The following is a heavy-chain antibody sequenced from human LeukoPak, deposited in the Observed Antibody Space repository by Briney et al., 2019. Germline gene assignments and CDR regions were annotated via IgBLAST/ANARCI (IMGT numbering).Heavy chain of an antibody. V-gene: IGHV3-66*02. CDR3: TRRHSSGSN. D-gene: IGHD6-19*01. CDR2: IYSGGIT. Sequence: GGCLRLSCAASGFTVSTNYMSWVRQAPGKGLEWVSVIYSGGITYYADSVKGRFNISRDNSKNTLYLQMNSLRPEDTAQYYCTRRHSSGSNWGQGTLVTVSS. J-gene: IGHJ4*02. CDR1: GFTVSTNY.